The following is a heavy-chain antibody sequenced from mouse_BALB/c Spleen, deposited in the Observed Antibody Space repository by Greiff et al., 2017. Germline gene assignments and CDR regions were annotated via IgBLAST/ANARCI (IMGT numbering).Heavy chain of an antibody. CDR1: GYTFTDYE. CDR3: TTGTYFDD. D-gene: IGHD4-1*01. CDR2: IDPETGGT. V-gene: IGHV1-15*01. Sequence: QVQLQQSGAELVRPGASVTLSCKASGYTFTDYEMHWVKQTPVHGLEWIGAIDPETGGTAYNQKFKGKATLTADKSSSTAYMELRSLTSEDSAVYYCTTGTYFDDWGQGTTLTVSS. J-gene: IGHJ2*01.